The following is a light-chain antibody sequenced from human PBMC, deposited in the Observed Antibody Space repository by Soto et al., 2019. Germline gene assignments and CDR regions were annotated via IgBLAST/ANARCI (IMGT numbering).Light chain of an antibody. CDR2: DAS. J-gene: IGKJ5*01. Sequence: EIVLTQYPGTLSLSPGERATLSCRASQSVSSTYLAWYQQKPGQAPRLLIYDASNRATGIPARFSGSGSGTDFTLTISSLEPEDFAVYYCQQRSSWPLITFGQGTRLEIK. V-gene: IGKV3-11*01. CDR1: QSVSSTY. CDR3: QQRSSWPLIT.